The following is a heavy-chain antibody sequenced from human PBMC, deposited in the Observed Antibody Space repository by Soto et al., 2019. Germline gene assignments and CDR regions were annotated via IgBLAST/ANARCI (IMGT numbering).Heavy chain of an antibody. V-gene: IGHV1-69*13. CDR2: IIPIFGTA. CDR1: GGTFSSYA. J-gene: IGHJ5*02. CDR3: ARVEPSEGDIVVVPADNWFDP. D-gene: IGHD2-2*01. Sequence: GASVKVSCNASGGTFSSYAISWVRQAPGQGLEWMGGIIPIFGTANYAQKFQGRVTITADESTSTAYMELSSLRSEDTAVYYCARVEPSEGDIVVVPADNWFDPWGQGTLVTVSS.